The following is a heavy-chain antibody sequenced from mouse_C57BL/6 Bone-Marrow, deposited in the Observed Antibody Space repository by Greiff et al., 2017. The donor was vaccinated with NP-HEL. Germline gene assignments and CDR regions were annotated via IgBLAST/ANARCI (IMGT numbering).Heavy chain of an antibody. Sequence: LVESGAELASPGASVTLSCKASGYTFTDHIMNWVKKRPGQGLEWIGRIYPVSGETNYNQKFMGKATFSVDRSSSTVYMVLNSLTSEDPAVYYCGRRGQYYSNPDWYFDVWGTGTTVTVSS. CDR1: GYTFTDHI. CDR3: GRRGQYYSNPDWYFDV. CDR2: IYPVSGET. V-gene: IGHV1-11*01. D-gene: IGHD2-5*01. J-gene: IGHJ1*03.